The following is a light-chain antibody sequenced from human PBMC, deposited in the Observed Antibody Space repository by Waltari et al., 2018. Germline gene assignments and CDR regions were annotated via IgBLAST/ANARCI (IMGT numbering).Light chain of an antibody. CDR3: SSYTSSSTWV. CDR2: EVS. CDR1: SSDVGSYNR. Sequence: QSALTQPPSVSGSPGQSVTISCTGTSSDVGSYNRVSWYQQPPGTAPKLILYEVSNRPQGVPDRFAGSKAGNTASLTISALQAEDEADYYCSSYTSSSTWVFGGGTKLTVL. V-gene: IGLV2-18*02. J-gene: IGLJ2*01.